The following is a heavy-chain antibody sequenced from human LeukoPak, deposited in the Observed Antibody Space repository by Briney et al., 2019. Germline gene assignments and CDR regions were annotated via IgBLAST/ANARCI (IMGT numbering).Heavy chain of an antibody. CDR3: ARSRPILRYFDWGKSAFDI. D-gene: IGHD3-9*01. V-gene: IGHV4-59*08. CDR2: IYYSGST. J-gene: IGHJ3*02. Sequence: PPETLSLTCTVSGGSISSYHWSWIRQPPGKGLEWIGYIYYSGSTNYNPSLKSRVTISVDTSKNQFSLKLSSVTAADTAVYYCARSRPILRYFDWGKSAFDIWGQGTMVTVSS. CDR1: GGSISSYH.